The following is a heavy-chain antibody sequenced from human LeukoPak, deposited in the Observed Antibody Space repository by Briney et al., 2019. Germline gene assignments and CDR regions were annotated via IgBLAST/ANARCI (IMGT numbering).Heavy chain of an antibody. Sequence: PGGSRRLSCAASGFNFNDAWMDWVRQVPGKGLEWVGRIKSKVYSATADYAAPVMGRFTISRDDSKSTLYLQMNSLKIEDTAVYYCAALGFGDFSASDNWGQGTLVTVSS. CDR1: GFNFNDAW. CDR2: IKSKVYSATA. J-gene: IGHJ4*02. V-gene: IGHV3-15*01. CDR3: AALGFGDFSASDN. D-gene: IGHD3-10*01.